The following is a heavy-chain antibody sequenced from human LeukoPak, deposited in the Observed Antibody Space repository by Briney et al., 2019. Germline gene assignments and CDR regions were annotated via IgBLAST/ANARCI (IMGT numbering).Heavy chain of an antibody. CDR3: ARSYHDILTGAYYYYGMDV. CDR1: GYSFTSYW. Sequence: GESLKISCKGSGYSFTSYWISWVRQMPGKGLEWMGRIDPSDSYTNYSPSFQGHVTISADKSISTAYLQWGSLKASDTAMYYCARSYHDILTGAYYYYGMDVWGQGTTVTVSS. D-gene: IGHD3-9*01. CDR2: IDPSDSYT. V-gene: IGHV5-10-1*01. J-gene: IGHJ6*02.